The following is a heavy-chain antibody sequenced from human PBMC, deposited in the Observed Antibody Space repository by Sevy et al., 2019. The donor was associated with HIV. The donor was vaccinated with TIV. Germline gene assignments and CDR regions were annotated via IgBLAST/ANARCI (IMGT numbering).Heavy chain of an antibody. CDR3: ARYREIYDYGYYGPAFMPDY. Sequence: GGSLRLSCAASGFTFSTYGMHWVRQAPSKGLEWVAVIWLDESNKYYEDSVKGRFTSCRDIAKNTLRLQMNSQRAEDTAVYYSARYREIYDYGYYGPAFMPDYWGQGTLVTVSS. CDR1: GFTFSTYG. D-gene: IGHD3-16*01. J-gene: IGHJ4*02. V-gene: IGHV3-33*01. CDR2: IWLDESNK.